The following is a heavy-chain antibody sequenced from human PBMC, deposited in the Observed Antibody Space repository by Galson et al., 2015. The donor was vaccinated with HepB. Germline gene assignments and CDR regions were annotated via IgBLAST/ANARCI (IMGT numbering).Heavy chain of an antibody. CDR3: ARDGVTGTGDYVAFDI. CDR2: ISSSSSTI. CDR1: GFTFSSYS. Sequence: SLRLSCAASGFTFSSYSMNWVRQAPGKGLEWVSYISSSSSTIYYADSVKGRFTISRDNAKNSLYLQMNSLRAEDTAVYYCARDGVTGTGDYVAFDIWGQGTMVTVSS. J-gene: IGHJ3*02. D-gene: IGHD1-20*01. V-gene: IGHV3-48*04.